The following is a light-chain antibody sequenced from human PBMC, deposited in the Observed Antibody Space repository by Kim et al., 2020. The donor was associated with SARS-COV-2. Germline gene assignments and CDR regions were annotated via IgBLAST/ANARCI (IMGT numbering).Light chain of an antibody. J-gene: IGKJ1*01. CDR3: QQYNKLPRT. CDR1: QSVSSN. V-gene: IGKV3-15*01. Sequence: EIVMTKSPATLSVSPGEGATLSCRASQSVSSNLVWYQQKPGQAPRLLMYDASTRPPGIPARFSGSGSGTEFTLTISSLQSEDFAVYYCQQYNKLPRTFGQGTKVDIK. CDR2: DAS.